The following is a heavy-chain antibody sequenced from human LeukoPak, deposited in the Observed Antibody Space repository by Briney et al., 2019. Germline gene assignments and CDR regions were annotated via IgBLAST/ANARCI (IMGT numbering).Heavy chain of an antibody. CDR3: ARDMTRMGWHYFDY. CDR2: ISSSGSTI. CDR1: GFTFSSYE. D-gene: IGHD4-11*01. V-gene: IGHV3-48*03. Sequence: PGGSLRLSCAASGFTFSSYEMNWVRQAPGKGLEWVSYISSSGSTIYYADSVKGRFTISRDNAKNSPYLQMNSLRAEDTAVYYCARDMTRMGWHYFDYWGQGTLVTVSS. J-gene: IGHJ4*02.